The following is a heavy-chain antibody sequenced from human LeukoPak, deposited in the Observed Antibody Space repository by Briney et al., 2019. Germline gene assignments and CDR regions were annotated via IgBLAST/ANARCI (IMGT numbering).Heavy chain of an antibody. J-gene: IGHJ4*02. Sequence: ASVKVSCKASGYTFTGYYMHWVRQAPGQGLEWMGRINPNSGGTNYAQKFQGRVTMTRDTSISTAYMELSRLRSDDTAVYYCAPSLYYYGSGSYQTEGYRGQGTLVTVSS. CDR3: APSLYYYGSGSYQTEGY. D-gene: IGHD3-10*01. CDR2: INPNSGGT. CDR1: GYTFTGYY. V-gene: IGHV1-2*06.